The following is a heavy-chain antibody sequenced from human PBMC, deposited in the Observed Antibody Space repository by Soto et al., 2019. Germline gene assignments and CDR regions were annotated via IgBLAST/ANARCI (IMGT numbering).Heavy chain of an antibody. V-gene: IGHV1-18*01. D-gene: IGHD1-7*01. Sequence: XGLKIFCNASGYTFTSYRIICLRQPTGQGREWMGWISDYSGNTNYAQKVKGRVTMTTDTSTSTAYMELGSLKSDDSAVYYCERDLSAGTADYWGQGTLVTVSS. J-gene: IGHJ4*02. CDR3: ERDLSAGTADY. CDR1: GYTFTSYR. CDR2: ISDYSGNT.